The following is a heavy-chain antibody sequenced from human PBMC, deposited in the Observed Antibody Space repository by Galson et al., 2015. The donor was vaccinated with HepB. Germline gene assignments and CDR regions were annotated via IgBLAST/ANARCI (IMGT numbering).Heavy chain of an antibody. D-gene: IGHD3-22*01. J-gene: IGHJ4*02. CDR1: GGSIGSYY. V-gene: IGHV4-59*08. CDR3: ARQKGTMMPFDY. CDR2: TYDSGSI. Sequence: LSLTCSVSGGSIGSYYWSWIRQPPGKGLEWIGYTYDSGSIKYNPSLKSRVTISVDTSKNQFSLKLSSVTASDTAVYYCARQKGTMMPFDYWGQGTLVTVSS.